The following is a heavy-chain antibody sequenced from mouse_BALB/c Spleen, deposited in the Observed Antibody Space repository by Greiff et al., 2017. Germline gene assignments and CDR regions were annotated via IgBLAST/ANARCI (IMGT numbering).Heavy chain of an antibody. V-gene: IGHV14-1*02. Sequence: VQLQQSGAELVRPGALVKLSCKASGFNIKDYYMHWVKQRPEQGLEWIGWIDPENGNTIYDPKFQGKASITADTSSNTAYLQLSSLTSEDTAVYYCALLLLRRRFAYWGQGTLVTVSA. CDR1: GFNIKDYY. J-gene: IGHJ3*01. D-gene: IGHD2-9*01. CDR2: IDPENGNT. CDR3: ALLLLRRRFAY.